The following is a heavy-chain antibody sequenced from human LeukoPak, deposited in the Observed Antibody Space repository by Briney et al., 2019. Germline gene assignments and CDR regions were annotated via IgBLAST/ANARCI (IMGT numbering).Heavy chain of an antibody. V-gene: IGHV1-8*01. Sequence: RASVKVSCKTSGYTFTNFEVNWVRQTTGQGLEWMGWINPNSGDTAYAQKFQDRVTMTRNTSTSTAYMDLSSLSSDDTAVYYCARFRIHYGSGRPSGLDVWGQGTTVTVSS. CDR3: ARFRIHYGSGRPSGLDV. CDR1: GYTFTNFE. J-gene: IGHJ6*02. D-gene: IGHD3-10*01. CDR2: INPNSGDT.